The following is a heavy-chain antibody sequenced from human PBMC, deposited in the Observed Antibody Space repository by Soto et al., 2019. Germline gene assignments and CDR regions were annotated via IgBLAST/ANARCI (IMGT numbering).Heavy chain of an antibody. CDR1: GYTFTSYG. CDR3: ASVLLWFGELSPGGMDV. CDR2: ISAYNGNT. J-gene: IGHJ6*02. Sequence: QVQRVQSGAEVKKPGASVKVSCKASGYTFTSYGISWVRQAPGQGLEWMGWISAYNGNTNYAQKLQGRVTMTTDTSTSTAYMELRSLRSDDTAVYYCASVLLWFGELSPGGMDVWGQGTTVTVSS. V-gene: IGHV1-18*01. D-gene: IGHD3-10*01.